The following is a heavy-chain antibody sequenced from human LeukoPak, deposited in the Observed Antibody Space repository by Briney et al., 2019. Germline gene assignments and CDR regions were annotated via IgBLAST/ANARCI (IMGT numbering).Heavy chain of an antibody. CDR2: IYPGDSDT. V-gene: IGHV5-51*01. CDR1: GYSFTSYW. D-gene: IGHD3-22*01. CDR3: ARRHYYYDRSGFYYYFDT. J-gene: IGHJ4*02. Sequence: HGESLKISCKGSGYSFTSYWIGWVRQMPGKGLEWMGIIYPGDSDTRYSPSFQGQVTISADKSISTAYLQWSSLKASDTAMYCCARRHYYYDRSGFYYYFDTWGQGTQVTVTS.